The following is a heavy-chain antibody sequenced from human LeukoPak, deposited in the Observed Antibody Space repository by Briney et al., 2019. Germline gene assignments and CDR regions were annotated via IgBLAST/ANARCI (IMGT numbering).Heavy chain of an antibody. Sequence: GGSLRLSCAASGFTFSSYGMHWVRQAPGKGLEWVAVISYDGSNKYYADSVKGRFTISRDNSKNTLYLQMNSLRAEDTAVYYCAKDSSPIGVGAPDYYYGMDVWGQGTTVTVSS. J-gene: IGHJ6*02. V-gene: IGHV3-30*18. D-gene: IGHD1-26*01. CDR1: GFTFSSYG. CDR2: ISYDGSNK. CDR3: AKDSSPIGVGAPDYYYGMDV.